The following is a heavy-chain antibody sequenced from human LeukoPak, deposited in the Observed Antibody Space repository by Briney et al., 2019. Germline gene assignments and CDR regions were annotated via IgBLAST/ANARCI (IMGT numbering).Heavy chain of an antibody. CDR3: ARASGDYGHPN. CDR2: ISYTGGS. J-gene: IGHJ4*02. CDR1: GGSISSFY. V-gene: IGHV4-59*01. Sequence: KPSETLSLTCTVSGGSISSFYWSWIRQPPGKGLEWIGYISYTGGSNYNPSLKSRVAISVDTSKNQFSLKMSSVTAADTAVYYCARASGDYGHPNWGQGTLVTVSS. D-gene: IGHD4-17*01.